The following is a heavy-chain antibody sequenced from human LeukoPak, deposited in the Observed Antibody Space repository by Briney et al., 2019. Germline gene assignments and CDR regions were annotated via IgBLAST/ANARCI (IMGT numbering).Heavy chain of an antibody. V-gene: IGHV3-21*01. Sequence: GGSLRLSCAASGFILSDYNMNWVRQAPGKGLEWVSFITISGTYITYADSVKGRFTISRDNAKNSLYLQMNSLRAEDTAVHYCTRDLSATARAYDYWGQGTLDTVSS. CDR1: GFILSDYN. J-gene: IGHJ4*02. CDR3: TRDLSATARAYDY. D-gene: IGHD1-26*01. CDR2: ITISGTYI.